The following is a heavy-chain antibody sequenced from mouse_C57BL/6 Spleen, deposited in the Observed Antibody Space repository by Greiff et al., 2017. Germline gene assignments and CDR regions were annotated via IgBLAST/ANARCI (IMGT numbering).Heavy chain of an antibody. Sequence: QVQLQQSGAELARPGASVKMSCKASGYTFTSYTMHWVKQRPGQGLEWIGYINPSSGYTKYNQKFKDKATLTAAKTASTAYMKLSSLTSEDSAVYYCARSRDDYDGGAMDYWGEGTSVTVSS. J-gene: IGHJ4*01. CDR2: INPSSGYT. D-gene: IGHD2-4*01. V-gene: IGHV1-4*01. CDR3: ARSRDDYDGGAMDY. CDR1: GYTFTSYT.